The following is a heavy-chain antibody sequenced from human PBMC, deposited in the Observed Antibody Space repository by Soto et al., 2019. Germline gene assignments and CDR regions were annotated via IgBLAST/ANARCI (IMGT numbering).Heavy chain of an antibody. Sequence: SVKVSCKASGGTFSNYGISWVRQAPGQGLEWMGGTIPMFGTTNYAQKFQGRVTITADKSTRTVYMELTSLKFEDTAVYFCARGAITVFGVVVGSMDVWGQGTTVTVSS. CDR1: GGTFSNYG. CDR2: TIPMFGTT. D-gene: IGHD3-3*01. CDR3: ARGAITVFGVVVGSMDV. J-gene: IGHJ6*02. V-gene: IGHV1-69*06.